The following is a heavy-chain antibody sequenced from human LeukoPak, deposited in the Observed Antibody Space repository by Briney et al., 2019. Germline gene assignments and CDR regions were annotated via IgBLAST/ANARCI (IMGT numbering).Heavy chain of an antibody. J-gene: IGHJ5*02. CDR3: AAAYSSGWYRNPNWFDP. CDR1: GGTFSSYA. Sequence: ASVKVSCKASGGTFSSYAISWVRQAPGQGLEWMGRIIPILGIANYAQKFQGRVTITADKSTSTAYMELSSLRSEDTAVYYCAAAYSSGWYRNPNWFDPWGQGTLVTVSS. D-gene: IGHD6-19*01. CDR2: IIPILGIA. V-gene: IGHV1-69*04.